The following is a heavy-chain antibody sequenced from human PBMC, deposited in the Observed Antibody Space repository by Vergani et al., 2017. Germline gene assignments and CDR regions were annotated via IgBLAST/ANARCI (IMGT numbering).Heavy chain of an antibody. CDR2: IIPIFGTA. J-gene: IGHJ6*02. V-gene: IGHV1-69*06. CDR3: AREARSWFGESRYYYGMDV. Sequence: QVQLVQSGAEVKKPGSSVKVSCKASGGTFSSYAISWVRQAPGQGLEWMGGIIPIFGTANYAQKFQGRVTITADKSTSTAYMELSSLRSEDTAVYYCAREARSWFGESRYYYGMDVWGQGTTVTVSS. CDR1: GGTFSSYA. D-gene: IGHD3-10*01.